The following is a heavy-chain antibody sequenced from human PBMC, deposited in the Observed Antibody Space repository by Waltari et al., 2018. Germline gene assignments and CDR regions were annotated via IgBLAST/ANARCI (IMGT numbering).Heavy chain of an antibody. CDR2: FARGYGQT. V-gene: IGHV1-24*01. CDR3: HLLGRDIVFAGATPSSYPSMDV. D-gene: IGHD2-15*01. Sequence: QVQVVQSGAEAVKPGASVKVSCKVSEYTLGGFSIHWVRQPRGKGLEWIGRFARGYGQTPSAPKVPGRLTMTEDTATQTAYRELRTLRSVKTAVYYCHLLGRDIVFAGATPSSYPSMDVWGRGTSATVSS. J-gene: IGHJ6*03. CDR1: EYTLGGFS.